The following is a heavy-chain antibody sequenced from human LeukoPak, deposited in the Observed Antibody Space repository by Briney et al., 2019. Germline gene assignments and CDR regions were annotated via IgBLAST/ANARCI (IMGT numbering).Heavy chain of an antibody. Sequence: SETLSLTCAVYDGSFSGYYWSWIRQPPGKGLEWIGEINHSGSTNYNPSLKSRVTISLDTSKSQFSLKVRYVTAADTAVYYCASIGSCSDFDYWGQGTLVTVSS. J-gene: IGHJ4*02. D-gene: IGHD2-15*01. CDR3: ASIGSCSDFDY. CDR1: DGSFSGYY. CDR2: INHSGST. V-gene: IGHV4-34*01.